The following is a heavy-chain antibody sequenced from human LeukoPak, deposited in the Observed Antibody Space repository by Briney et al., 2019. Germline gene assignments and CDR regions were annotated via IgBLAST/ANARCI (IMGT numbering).Heavy chain of an antibody. V-gene: IGHV1-46*01. CDR2: INPSGGST. CDR1: GYTFTSYY. D-gene: IGHD6-19*01. Sequence: ASVKVSCKASGYTFTSYYMHWVRQAPGQGLEWMGIINPSGGSTSYAQKFQGRVTITRNTSISTAYMELSSLRSEDTAVYYCAGGPPRSYSRGWYWSDAFDIWGQGTMVTVSS. CDR3: AGGPPRSYSRGWYWSDAFDI. J-gene: IGHJ3*02.